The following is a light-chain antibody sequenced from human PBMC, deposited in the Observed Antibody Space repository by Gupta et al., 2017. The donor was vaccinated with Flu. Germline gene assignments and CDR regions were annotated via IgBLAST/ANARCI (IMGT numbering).Light chain of an antibody. V-gene: IGKV1-5*03. CDR1: QSISSW. J-gene: IGKJ1*01. CDR3: QQDNSYSWT. Sequence: PSTLSASVGDRVTITCRASQSISSWLAWYLQKPGKAPKLLIYKASNLENGVPSRFSGRGSGTEFTLTISSLQPDDFATYYCQQDNSYSWTFGQGTRVDIK. CDR2: KAS.